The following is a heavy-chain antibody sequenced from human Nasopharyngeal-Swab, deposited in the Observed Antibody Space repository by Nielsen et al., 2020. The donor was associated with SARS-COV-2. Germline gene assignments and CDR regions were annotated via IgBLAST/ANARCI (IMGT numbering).Heavy chain of an antibody. CDR1: GYTFTSYA. J-gene: IGHJ4*02. V-gene: IGHV1-3*01. Sequence: ASVKVSCKASGYTFTSYAMHWVRQAPGQRREWMGWINAGNGNTKYSQKFQGRVTITRDTSASTAYMELSSLRSEDTAVYYCARSTYYYDSSGYSFDYWGQGTLVTVSS. CDR2: INAGNGNT. CDR3: ARSTYYYDSSGYSFDY. D-gene: IGHD3-22*01.